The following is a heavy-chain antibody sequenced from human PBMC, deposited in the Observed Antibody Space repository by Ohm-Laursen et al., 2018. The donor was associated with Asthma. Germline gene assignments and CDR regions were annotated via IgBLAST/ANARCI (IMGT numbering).Heavy chain of an antibody. CDR3: ASSSGSRSSHTVDY. CDR1: GGSVSSGSYY. J-gene: IGHJ4*02. CDR2: IYYSGST. Sequence: SDTLSLTCTVSGGSVSSGSYYWSWIRQPPGKGLEWIGHIYYSGSTTYNPSLKSRVTISVDTSKNQFSLKLSSVTAADTAVYYCASSSGSRSSHTVDYWGQGTLVTVSA. V-gene: IGHV4-61*01. D-gene: IGHD2-2*01.